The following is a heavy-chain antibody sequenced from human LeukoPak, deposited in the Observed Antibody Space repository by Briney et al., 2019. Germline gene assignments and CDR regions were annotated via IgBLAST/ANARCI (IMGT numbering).Heavy chain of an antibody. J-gene: IGHJ5*02. V-gene: IGHV3-30*18. D-gene: IGHD6-13*01. CDR3: AKDPRHSSSWYGGWFDP. Sequence: GGSLRLSCAASGFSFRTYGMHWVRQAPGRGLEWVAVISYDGSNKYYADSVKGRFTISRDNSKNTLYLQMNSLRAEDMALYYCAKDPRHSSSWYGGWFDPWGQGTLVTVSS. CDR1: GFSFRTYG. CDR2: ISYDGSNK.